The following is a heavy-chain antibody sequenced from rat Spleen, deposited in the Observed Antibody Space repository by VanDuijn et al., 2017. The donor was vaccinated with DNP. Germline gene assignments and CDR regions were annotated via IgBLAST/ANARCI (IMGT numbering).Heavy chain of an antibody. CDR1: GFTFSNYY. CDR3: TRRAYYFDY. Sequence: EVQLVESEGGLVQPGGSLKLSCAASGFTFSNYYMAWVRQAPKKGLEWVATVSATGSRTYYLDSVKGRFTISRDNAESSLYLQMNSLKSEDTATYYCTRRAYYFDYWGHGVMVTVSS. V-gene: IGHV5-7*01. J-gene: IGHJ2*01. CDR2: VSATGSRT.